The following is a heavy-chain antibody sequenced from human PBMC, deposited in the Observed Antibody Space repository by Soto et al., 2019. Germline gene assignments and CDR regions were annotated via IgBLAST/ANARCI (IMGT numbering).Heavy chain of an antibody. D-gene: IGHD6-19*01. CDR1: GGSLSSSSYY. CDR2: IYYTGST. V-gene: IGHV4-39*02. CDR3: ARDRPYSSGWRVNNWFDP. Sequence: SETLSLTCTVSGGSLSSSSYYWGWIRQPPGKGLEWIGSIYYTGSTYYNSSLESRATISVDTSKNQFSLQLNSATPEDTAVYYCARDRPYSSGWRVNNWFDPWGQGTLVTVSS. J-gene: IGHJ5*02.